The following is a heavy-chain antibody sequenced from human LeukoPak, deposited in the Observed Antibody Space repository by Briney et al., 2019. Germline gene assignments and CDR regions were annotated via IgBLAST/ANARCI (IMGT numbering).Heavy chain of an antibody. Sequence: GGSLRLSCAASGFTFSSYAMSWVRQAPGKGLEWVSAISGSGGSTYYADSVKGRFTISRDNSKNTLYLQMNSLRAEGTAVYYCAKGYVWGSYRPYYFDYWGQGTLVTVSS. D-gene: IGHD3-16*02. V-gene: IGHV3-23*01. J-gene: IGHJ4*02. CDR2: ISGSGGST. CDR1: GFTFSSYA. CDR3: AKGYVWGSYRPYYFDY.